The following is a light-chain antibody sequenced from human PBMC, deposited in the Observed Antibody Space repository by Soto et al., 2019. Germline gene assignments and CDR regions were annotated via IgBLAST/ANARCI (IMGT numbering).Light chain of an antibody. Sequence: QAVLTQPASVSGSPGQSVTISCTGTSSDIGAYNYVSWYQQHSGKAPKLMIYEVSNRPSGISNRFSGSKSGNTASLTISGLQSEDEADYYCNSYTSSSTWVFGGGTKLTVL. J-gene: IGLJ3*02. CDR3: NSYTSSSTWV. CDR1: SSDIGAYNY. V-gene: IGLV2-14*01. CDR2: EVS.